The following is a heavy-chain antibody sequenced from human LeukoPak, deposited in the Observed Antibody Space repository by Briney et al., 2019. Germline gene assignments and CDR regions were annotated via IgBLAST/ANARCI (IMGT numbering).Heavy chain of an antibody. V-gene: IGHV3-23*01. Sequence: PGGSLRLSCAASGFTFSSYAMSWVRQAPGKGLEWVSAIRASGENTYYADSVKGRLAVSRDTSRNTLFLFLNSLRADDTAVYYCAKPFYYYDRSVFYDSRAFDLWGQGTTVTVSS. J-gene: IGHJ3*01. CDR1: GFTFSSYA. D-gene: IGHD3-22*01. CDR2: IRASGENT. CDR3: AKPFYYYDRSVFYDSRAFDL.